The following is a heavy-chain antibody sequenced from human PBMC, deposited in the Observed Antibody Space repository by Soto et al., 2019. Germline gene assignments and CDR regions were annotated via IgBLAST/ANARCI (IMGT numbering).Heavy chain of an antibody. CDR2: TYYRSRWYN. V-gene: IGHV6-1*01. Sequence: SQTLSLTCAISGDSVSSNSAAWNWIRLSPSRGLEWLARTYYRSRWYNDYAVSVRSRITVNPDTSKNQFSLQLTSVTPEDTSVFYCAETTPHQCSYTAVWGKGTTVPVSS. CDR3: AETTPHQCSYTAV. J-gene: IGHJ6*03. D-gene: IGHD2-15*01. CDR1: GDSVSSNSAA.